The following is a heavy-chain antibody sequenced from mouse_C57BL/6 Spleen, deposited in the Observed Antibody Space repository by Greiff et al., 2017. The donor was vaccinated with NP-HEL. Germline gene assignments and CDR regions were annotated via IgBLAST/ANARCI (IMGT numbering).Heavy chain of an antibody. Sequence: VQLKQSGPELVKPGASVKISCKASGYSFTGYYMNWVKQSPEKSLEWIGEINPSTGGTTYNQKFKAKATLTVDKSSSTAYMQLKSLTSEDSAVYYCAIRGTAQATWFAYWGQGTLVTVSA. CDR1: GYSFTGYY. CDR2: INPSTGGT. CDR3: AIRGTAQATWFAY. V-gene: IGHV1-42*01. J-gene: IGHJ3*01. D-gene: IGHD3-2*02.